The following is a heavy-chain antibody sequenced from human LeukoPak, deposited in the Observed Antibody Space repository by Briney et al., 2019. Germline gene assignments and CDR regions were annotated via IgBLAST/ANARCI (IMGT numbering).Heavy chain of an antibody. V-gene: IGHV3-23*01. D-gene: IGHD3-9*01. J-gene: IGHJ4*02. CDR1: GFTFSSYA. CDR2: IGGSGGST. Sequence: GGSLRLSCAASGFTFSSYAMSWVRQAPGKGLEWVSAIGGSGGSTYYADSVKGRFTTSRDNSKNTLYLHMNSLSAEATAVYYCAKDMRFDWTPYYFDYWGQGTLVTVSS. CDR3: AKDMRFDWTPYYFDY.